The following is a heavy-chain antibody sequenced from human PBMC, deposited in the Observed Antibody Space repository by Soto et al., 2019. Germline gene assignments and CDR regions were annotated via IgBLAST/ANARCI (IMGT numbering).Heavy chain of an antibody. CDR1: GFTFSSYA. CDR3: AKDEGGMDV. Sequence: QVQLVESGGGVVQPGRPLRLSCAASGFTFSSYAMHWVRQAPGKGLEWVAVISHDGSNKYSADSVKGRFTISRDNSKNTLYLQMNSLRAEDTAVYYCAKDEGGMDVWGQGTTVTVSS. D-gene: IGHD3-16*01. V-gene: IGHV3-30-3*01. CDR2: ISHDGSNK. J-gene: IGHJ6*02.